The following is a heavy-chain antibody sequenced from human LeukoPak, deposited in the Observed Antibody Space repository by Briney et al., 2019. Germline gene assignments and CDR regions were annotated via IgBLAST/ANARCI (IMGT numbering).Heavy chain of an antibody. V-gene: IGHV1-2*02. CDR2: INPNSGGT. Sequence: GASVKVSCKAFGYTFTGYYMHWVRQAPGQGLEWMGWINPNSGGTNYAQKFQGRVTMTRDTSISTAYMELSRPRSDDTAVYYCARGWRLWELLLAEYFQHWGQGTLVTVSS. CDR3: ARGWRLWELLLAEYFQH. D-gene: IGHD1-26*01. J-gene: IGHJ1*01. CDR1: GYTFTGYY.